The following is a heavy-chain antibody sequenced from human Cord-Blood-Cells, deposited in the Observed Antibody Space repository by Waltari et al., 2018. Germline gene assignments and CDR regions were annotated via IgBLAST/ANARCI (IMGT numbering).Heavy chain of an antibody. V-gene: IGHV1-2*06. CDR1: GYTFTGYY. CDR3: SLLSGSYYYYYGMDV. CDR2: INPNSGGT. D-gene: IGHD1-26*01. J-gene: IGHJ6*02. Sequence: QVQLVQSGAEVKKPGASVEVSCKASGYTFTGYYMHWVRQAPGQGLEWMGRINPNSGGTNYAQKFQGRVTMTRDTSIGTAYMELSRLRSDDTAVYYCSLLSGSYYYYYGMDVWGQGTTVTVSS.